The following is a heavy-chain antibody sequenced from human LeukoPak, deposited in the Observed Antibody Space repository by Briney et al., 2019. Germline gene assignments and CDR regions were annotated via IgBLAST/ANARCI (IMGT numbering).Heavy chain of an antibody. CDR2: ISGSGYIT. V-gene: IGHV3-23*01. CDR1: EFTLRNYA. J-gene: IGHJ4*02. CDR3: TKGSGDFGLGYFHY. D-gene: IGHD4-17*01. Sequence: GGSLRLSCAASEFTLRNYAMSWVRQAPGKGLEWVSAISGSGYITYYADSVKGRFTISRDNYKNTLYLQMNSLRAEDTAVYYCTKGSGDFGLGYFHYWGQGTLVTVSS.